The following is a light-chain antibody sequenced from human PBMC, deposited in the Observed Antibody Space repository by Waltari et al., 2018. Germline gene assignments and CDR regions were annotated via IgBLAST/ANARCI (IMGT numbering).Light chain of an antibody. CDR2: ADS. Sequence: DIQMTQSPSSLSASVGDRVTITCRASQSISNYLNWHQHKPGKAPQLLIYADSRLPSGVPSRFSGSGSGTDFTLTINSLQPEDFATYYCQQSYSSPRTFGQGTKLEIK. CDR3: QQSYSSPRT. CDR1: QSISNY. V-gene: IGKV1-39*01. J-gene: IGKJ2*01.